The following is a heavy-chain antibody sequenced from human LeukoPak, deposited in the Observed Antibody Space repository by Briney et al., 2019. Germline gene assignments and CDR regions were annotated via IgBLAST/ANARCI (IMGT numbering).Heavy chain of an antibody. CDR2: IFYTGST. CDR3: ARVQNSYHDDSSGYVYY. V-gene: IGHV4-39*01. CDR1: GGSISSSHYY. D-gene: IGHD3-22*01. J-gene: IGHJ4*02. Sequence: SETLSLSCTVSGGSISSSHYYWGWIRQPSGKGLERIGNIFYTGSTYYNPSHKSRVTISVDTSKIQFSLKLSSVTAADTAVYYCARVQNSYHDDSSGYVYYWGQGTLVTVSS.